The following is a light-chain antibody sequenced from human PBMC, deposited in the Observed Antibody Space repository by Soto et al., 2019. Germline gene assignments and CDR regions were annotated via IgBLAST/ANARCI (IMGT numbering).Light chain of an antibody. J-gene: IGKJ1*01. CDR3: QKYNSAPWT. Sequence: DIQMTQSPSSLSASVGDRVTITCRASQGITNYLAWYQQKPGKVPKLLIYAASTLQSGVPSRFSGSGSGTEFTLTISSLQTEDVATYYCQKYNSAPWTFGQGTKVEIK. V-gene: IGKV1-27*01. CDR1: QGITNY. CDR2: AAS.